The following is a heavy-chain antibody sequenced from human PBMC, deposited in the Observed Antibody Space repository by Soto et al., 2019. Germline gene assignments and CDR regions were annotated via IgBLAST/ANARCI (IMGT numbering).Heavy chain of an antibody. CDR3: AKNGASSKTWYMWYYALDV. J-gene: IGHJ6*02. Sequence: RLSCAASGFTFSDYAMTLVRQAPLKGLEWVSGISSSGGNTYYADPVKGRFTITRDNSKNTLSLQMDSLRAEDTAVYYCAKNGASSKTWYMWYYALDVWGQGTTVTVSS. CDR2: ISSSGGNT. D-gene: IGHD6-13*01. V-gene: IGHV3-23*01. CDR1: GFTFSDYA.